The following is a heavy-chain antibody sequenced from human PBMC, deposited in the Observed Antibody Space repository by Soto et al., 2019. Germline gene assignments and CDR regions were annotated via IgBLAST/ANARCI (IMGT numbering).Heavy chain of an antibody. CDR2: IIPILGIA. D-gene: IGHD2-2*01. V-gene: IGHV1-69*02. CDR3: ARAVVVGTPSKKANTARQANYYYYYMDV. Sequence: ASVKVSCKASGGTFSSYTISWVRQAPGQGLEWMGRIIPILGIANYAQKFQGRVTITADKSTSTAYMELSSLRSEDTAVYYCARAVVVGTPSKKANTARQANYYYYYMDVWGKGTTVTVSS. J-gene: IGHJ6*03. CDR1: GGTFSSYT.